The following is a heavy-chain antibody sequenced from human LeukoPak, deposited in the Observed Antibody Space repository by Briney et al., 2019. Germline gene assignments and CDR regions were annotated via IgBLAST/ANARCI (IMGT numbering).Heavy chain of an antibody. J-gene: IGHJ4*02. CDR3: ARTPRPSIAAPDY. CDR2: IIPIFGTA. Sequence: GASVKVSCKASGGTFSSYAISWVRRAPGQGLEWMGGIIPIFGTANYAQKFQGRVTITADESTSTAYMELSSLRSEDTAVYYCARTPRPSIAAPDYWGQGTLVTVSS. CDR1: GGTFSSYA. D-gene: IGHD6-13*01. V-gene: IGHV1-69*13.